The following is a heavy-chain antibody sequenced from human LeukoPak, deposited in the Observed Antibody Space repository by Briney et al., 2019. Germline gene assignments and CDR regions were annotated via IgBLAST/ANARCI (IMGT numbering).Heavy chain of an antibody. CDR1: GYTFTSYA. CDR3: ASSLEDRGYYYYYYMDV. V-gene: IGHV7-4-1*02. CDR2: INTNTGNP. Sequence: ASVKVSCKASGYTFTSYAMNWVRQAPGQGLERMGWINTNTGNPTYAQGFTGRFVFSLDTSVSTAYLQISSLKAEDTAVYYCASSLEDRGYYYYYYMDVWGKGTTVTVSS. J-gene: IGHJ6*03.